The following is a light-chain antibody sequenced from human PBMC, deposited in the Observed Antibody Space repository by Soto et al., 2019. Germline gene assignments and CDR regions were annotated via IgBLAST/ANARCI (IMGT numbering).Light chain of an antibody. CDR2: GAS. J-gene: IGKJ4*01. CDR1: QSVSSSY. V-gene: IGKV3-20*01. CDR3: QQYGGSLT. Sequence: EIVLTQSPGTLSLSPGERATLSCRASQSVSSSYLAWYQHKPGQAPRLLIYGASGRATGIPDRFSGSGSGTDFTLTISGLEPEDFGVYYCQQYGGSLTFGGGTKVEIK.